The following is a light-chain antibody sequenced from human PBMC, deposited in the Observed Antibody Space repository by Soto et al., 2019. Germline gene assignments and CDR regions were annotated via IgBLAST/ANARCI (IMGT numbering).Light chain of an antibody. CDR2: GAS. Sequence: EIVMTQSPATLSVSPGERATLSCRASQSVSSNLAWYQHKPGQAPRLLIYGASTRATGIPARFSGSGSGTEFALTISSLQSEDFAIYYCQQYDKWYTFGQGTKLEIK. J-gene: IGKJ2*01. V-gene: IGKV3-15*01. CDR1: QSVSSN. CDR3: QQYDKWYT.